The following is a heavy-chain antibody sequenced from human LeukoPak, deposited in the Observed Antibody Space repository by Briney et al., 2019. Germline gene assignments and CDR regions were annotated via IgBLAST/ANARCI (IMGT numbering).Heavy chain of an antibody. CDR2: IKSKTDGGTT. CDR3: AGGEKHYYYGMDV. Sequence: PGGSLRLSCAASGFTFSNAWMNWVRQAPGKGLEWVGRIKSKTDGGTTDYAAPVKGRFTISRDDSKNTPYLQMNSLKTEDTAVYYCAGGEKHYYYGMDVWGQGTTVTVSS. J-gene: IGHJ6*02. V-gene: IGHV3-15*07. CDR1: GFTFSNAW. D-gene: IGHD3-16*01.